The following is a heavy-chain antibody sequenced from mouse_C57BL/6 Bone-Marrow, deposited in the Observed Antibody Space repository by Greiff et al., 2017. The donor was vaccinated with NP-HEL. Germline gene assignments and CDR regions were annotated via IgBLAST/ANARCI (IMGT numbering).Heavy chain of an antibody. CDR3: ARHYYGSSYYFDY. J-gene: IGHJ2*01. CDR1: GFTFSSYG. D-gene: IGHD1-1*01. V-gene: IGHV5-6*01. Sequence: EVMLVESGGDLVKPGGSLKLSCAASGFTFSSYGMSWVRQTPDKRLEWVATISSGGSYTYYPDSVKGRFTISRDNAKNTLYLQISSLKSEDTAMYYCARHYYGSSYYFDYWGQGTTLTVSS. CDR2: ISSGGSYT.